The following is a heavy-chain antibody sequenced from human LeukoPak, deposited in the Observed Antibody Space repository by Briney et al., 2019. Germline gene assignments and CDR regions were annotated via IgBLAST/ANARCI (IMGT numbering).Heavy chain of an antibody. V-gene: IGHV4-34*01. Sequence: SETLSLTCADYGGSFRGYYWSWIRLPPGKGLYWIGEINQSGSTNYTPYLKRRVTISVDTSKNQFSLKLSSVTAADTAVYYCARGLHGLVVPAAMPAAFDYWGQGTLVRVSS. D-gene: IGHD2-2*01. J-gene: IGHJ4*02. CDR2: INQSGST. CDR1: GGSFRGYY. CDR3: ARGLHGLVVPAAMPAAFDY.